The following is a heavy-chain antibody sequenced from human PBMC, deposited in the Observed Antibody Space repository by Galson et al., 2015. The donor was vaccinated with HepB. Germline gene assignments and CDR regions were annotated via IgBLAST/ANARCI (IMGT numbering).Heavy chain of an antibody. V-gene: IGHV3-53*01. D-gene: IGHD6-19*01. CDR3: ARDKIEDSIGWHDFDY. CDR2: IYSGGNT. CDR1: GLIVSDNY. J-gene: IGHJ4*02. Sequence: SLRLSCAVSGLIVSDNYMSWVRQAPGKGLEWVSVIYSGGNTYYADSVKGRFTISRDNSKNMVYLQMNSPRAEDTAMYYCARDKIEDSIGWHDFDYWGQGTLVTVSS.